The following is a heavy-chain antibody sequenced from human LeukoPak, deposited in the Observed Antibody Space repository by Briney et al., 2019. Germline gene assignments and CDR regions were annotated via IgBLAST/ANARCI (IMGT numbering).Heavy chain of an antibody. CDR3: VRLRSGSLDY. CDR2: IYHSGST. V-gene: IGHV4-30-2*01. D-gene: IGHD1-26*01. CDR1: GGSISSGGYS. Sequence: PSQTLSLTCAVSGGSISSGGYSWSWIRQPPGKGLEWIGYIYHSGSTYYNPPLKSRVTISVDRSKNQFSLKLSSVTAADTAVYYCVRLRSGSLDYWGQGTLVTVSS. J-gene: IGHJ4*02.